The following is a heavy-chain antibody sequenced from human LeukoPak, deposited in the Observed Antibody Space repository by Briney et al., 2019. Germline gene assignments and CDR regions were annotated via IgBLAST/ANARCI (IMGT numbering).Heavy chain of an antibody. Sequence: GGSLRLSCAASGFTFSSYGMHWVRQAPGKGLEWVSFIRYDGSNKYYADSVKGRFTISRDNSKNTLYLQMNSLRAEDTAVYYCAKDARVTMVRGVSYYFDYWGQGTLVTVSS. CDR3: AKDARVTMVRGVSYYFDY. J-gene: IGHJ4*02. CDR1: GFTFSSYG. D-gene: IGHD3-10*01. CDR2: IRYDGSNK. V-gene: IGHV3-30*02.